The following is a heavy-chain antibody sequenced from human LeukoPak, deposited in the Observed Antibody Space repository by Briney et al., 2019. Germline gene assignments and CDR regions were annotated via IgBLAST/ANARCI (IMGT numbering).Heavy chain of an antibody. CDR3: ARGKRGIDSPYNLFDP. V-gene: IGHV3-7*01. CDR2: IRSDGSEI. CDR1: GFAFSDYW. J-gene: IGHJ5*02. Sequence: PGGSLRLSCAASGFAFSDYWMNWVRQTPGKGLEWVANIRSDGSEIKYVDSVKGRFTISRDNAENLLYLQMNSLRAEDTAVYYCARGKRGIDSPYNLFDPWGQGTLVTVSS.